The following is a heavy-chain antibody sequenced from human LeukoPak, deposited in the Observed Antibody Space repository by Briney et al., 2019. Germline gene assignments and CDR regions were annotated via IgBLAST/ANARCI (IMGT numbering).Heavy chain of an antibody. J-gene: IGHJ4*02. CDR2: IKQDGSEK. CDR3: ARERSSSSSFFDY. Sequence: GGSLRLSCAASGFTFSSYWMSWVRQAPGKGLEWAANIKQDGSEKYYVDSVKGRFTISRDNAKNSLYLQMNSLRAEDTAVYYCARERSSSSSFFDYWGQGTLVTVSS. D-gene: IGHD6-6*01. CDR1: GFTFSSYW. V-gene: IGHV3-7*01.